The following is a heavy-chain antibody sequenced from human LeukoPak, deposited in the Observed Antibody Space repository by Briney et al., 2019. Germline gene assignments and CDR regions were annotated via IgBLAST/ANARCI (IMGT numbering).Heavy chain of an antibody. CDR1: GFTFSSYS. V-gene: IGHV3-21*01. D-gene: IGHD6-13*01. Sequence: GGSLRLSCAASGFTFSSYSMNWVRQAPGKGLEWVSSISSSSSYIYYADSVKGRFTISRDNAENSLYLQMNSLRAEDTAVYYCARRVSIAAAGHYYYGMDVWGQGTTVTVSS. J-gene: IGHJ6*02. CDR3: ARRVSIAAAGHYYYGMDV. CDR2: ISSSSSYI.